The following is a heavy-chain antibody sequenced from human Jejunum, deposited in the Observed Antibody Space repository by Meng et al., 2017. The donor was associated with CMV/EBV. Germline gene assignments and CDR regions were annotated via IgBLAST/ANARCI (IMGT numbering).Heavy chain of an antibody. Sequence: FTSYTMSWVRQVPGKGLEWVASISTHSSDIAYADSVKGRFTISRDNAKNALYLQMDSLRAEDTAVYYCASGFGGSTTCYREFDYWGQGTLVTVSS. D-gene: IGHD2-2*01. V-gene: IGHV3-21*01. J-gene: IGHJ4*02. CDR3: ASGFGGSTTCYREFDY. CDR1: FTSYT. CDR2: ISTHSSDI.